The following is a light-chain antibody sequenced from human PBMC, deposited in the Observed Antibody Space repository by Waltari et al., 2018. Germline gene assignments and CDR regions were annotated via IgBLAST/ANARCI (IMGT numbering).Light chain of an antibody. Sequence: QSPLTQPASVSASPGQSITISCTGTSSDLGGYVYASWYQQHPGRAPKLIIYEVDKRPSGISSRFSGSKSGNTASLTISGLQPEDEADYYCCSYTNSGTRVFGTGTKVTVL. CDR1: SSDLGGYVY. J-gene: IGLJ1*01. CDR3: CSYTNSGTRV. V-gene: IGLV2-14*03. CDR2: EVD.